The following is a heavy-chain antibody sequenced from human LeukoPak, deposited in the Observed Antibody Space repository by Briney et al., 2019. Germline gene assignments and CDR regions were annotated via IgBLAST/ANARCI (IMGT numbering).Heavy chain of an antibody. CDR1: GGSFSGYY. D-gene: IGHD3-10*01. Sequence: PSETLSLTCAVYGGSFSGYYWSWIRQPPGKGLEWIGEINRSGSTNYNPSLKSRVTISVDTSKNQFSLKLSSVTAADTAVYYCARRVYYYGSGSYYNGRDLDYWGQGTLVTVSS. CDR2: INRSGST. V-gene: IGHV4-34*01. J-gene: IGHJ4*02. CDR3: ARRVYYYGSGSYYNGRDLDY.